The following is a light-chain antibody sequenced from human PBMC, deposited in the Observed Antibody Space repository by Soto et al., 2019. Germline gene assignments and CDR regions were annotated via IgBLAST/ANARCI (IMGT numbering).Light chain of an antibody. Sequence: EIVRTHSPATLSVSPGERATLSCRASQSVTSNLAWYQQKPGQAPRLLIYGASTRATGIPARFSGSGSGTEFTLTISSLQSEDFAVYYCQQYNNWPRGTFGQGTKVDI. J-gene: IGKJ1*01. V-gene: IGKV3-15*01. CDR1: QSVTSN. CDR2: GAS. CDR3: QQYNNWPRGT.